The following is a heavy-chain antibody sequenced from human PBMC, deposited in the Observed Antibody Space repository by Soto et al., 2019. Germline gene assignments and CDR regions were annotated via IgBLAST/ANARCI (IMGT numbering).Heavy chain of an antibody. CDR1: GFTFSSYS. J-gene: IGHJ4*02. CDR3: ARDPKGSPPSRLIVGAHFDY. Sequence: GGSLRLSCAASGFTFSSYSMNWVRQAPGKGLEWVSSISSSSSYIYYADSVKGRFTISRDNAKNSLYLQMNSLRAEDTAVYYCARDPKGSPPSRLIVGAHFDYWGQGTLVTVSS. CDR2: ISSSSSYI. D-gene: IGHD1-26*01. V-gene: IGHV3-21*01.